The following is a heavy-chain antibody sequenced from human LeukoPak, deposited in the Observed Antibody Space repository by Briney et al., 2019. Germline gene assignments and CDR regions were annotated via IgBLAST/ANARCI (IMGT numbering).Heavy chain of an antibody. Sequence: SETLSLTCTVSGGSISSSSYYWGWVRQPPRKGLEWIGSIYYSGSTYYNPSLKSRVTISVDTSKNQFSLKLSSVTAADTAVYYCAGLWFGELLYNWFDPWGQGTLVTVS. CDR1: GGSISSSSYY. CDR3: AGLWFGELLYNWFDP. J-gene: IGHJ5*02. V-gene: IGHV4-39*01. D-gene: IGHD3-10*01. CDR2: IYYSGST.